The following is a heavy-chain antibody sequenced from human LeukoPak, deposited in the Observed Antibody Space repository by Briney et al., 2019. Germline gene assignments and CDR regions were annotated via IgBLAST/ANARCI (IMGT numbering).Heavy chain of an antibody. CDR2: IKSKTDGGTT. V-gene: IGHV3-15*01. CDR1: GFTFRNAS. D-gene: IGHD5-18*01. Sequence: GGSLRLSCAASGFTFRNASMSWIRQAPGKGLEWVGRIKSKTDGGTTDYAAPVKGRFTISRDDSKNTLYLQMNSLTTEDTAVYFCAHRDTTMVRVDYWGLGTLVTVSS. CDR3: AHRDTTMVRVDY. J-gene: IGHJ4*02.